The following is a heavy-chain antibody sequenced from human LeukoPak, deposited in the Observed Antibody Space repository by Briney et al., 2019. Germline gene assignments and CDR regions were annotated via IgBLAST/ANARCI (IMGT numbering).Heavy chain of an antibody. V-gene: IGHV4-59*01. CDR2: IYFSGSA. CDR1: GGSIRSYY. CDR3: ARSYDTNFDY. J-gene: IGHJ4*02. D-gene: IGHD3-3*01. Sequence: SETLSLTCTVSGGSIRSYYWSWIRQPPGKGLEWIGYIYFSGSASYNPSLKSRVTISVDRSKNQFSLKLSSVAAADTAVYYCARSYDTNFDYWGQGTLVTVSS.